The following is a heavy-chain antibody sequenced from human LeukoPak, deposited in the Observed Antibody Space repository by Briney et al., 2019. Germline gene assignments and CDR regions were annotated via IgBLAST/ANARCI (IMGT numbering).Heavy chain of an antibody. CDR1: GFSFSSYW. CDR2: INSDGSSA. Sequence: GGSLRLSCAASGFSFSSYWMHWVRQAPGKGLVWVSRINSDGSSATYADSVKGRFTISGDNAKNTLYLQINSLRAEDTAVYYCARASYDISDYWGREPWSPSPQ. D-gene: IGHD3-9*01. J-gene: IGHJ4*02. V-gene: IGHV3-74*01. CDR3: ARASYDISDY.